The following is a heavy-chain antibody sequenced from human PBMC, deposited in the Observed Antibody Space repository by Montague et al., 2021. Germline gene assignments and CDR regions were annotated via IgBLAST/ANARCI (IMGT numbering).Heavy chain of an antibody. Sequence: SLRLSCAASGFTFSSYVMHWVRQAPGKGLVWVSRISHDGTVTTYADSVKGRFTISRDNAKNTLFLQMNSLRAEDTAVYYCTRDVNYDLFDYWGQGALVTVSS. J-gene: IGHJ4*02. CDR1: GFTFSSYV. CDR3: TRDVNYDLFDY. D-gene: IGHD4-11*01. V-gene: IGHV3-74*01. CDR2: ISHDGTVT.